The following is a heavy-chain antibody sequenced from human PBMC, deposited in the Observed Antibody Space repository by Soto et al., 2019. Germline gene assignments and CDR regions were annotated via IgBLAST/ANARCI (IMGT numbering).Heavy chain of an antibody. CDR3: ARDLGATHYYYGMDV. J-gene: IGHJ6*02. Sequence: PGGSLRLSCAASGFTFSSYAMHWVRQAPGKGLEWVAVLSYDGSNKYYADSVKGRFTISRDNSKNTLYLQMKRLRAEDTAVYYCARDLGATHYYYGMDVWGQGTTVTVSS. CDR1: GFTFSSYA. V-gene: IGHV3-30-3*01. D-gene: IGHD1-26*01. CDR2: LSYDGSNK.